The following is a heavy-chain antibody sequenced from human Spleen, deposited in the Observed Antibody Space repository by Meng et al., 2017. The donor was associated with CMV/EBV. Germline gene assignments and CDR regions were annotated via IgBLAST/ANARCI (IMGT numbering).Heavy chain of an antibody. Sequence: GESLKISCAASGFTFRSYWMHWVRQAPGKGLVWVSRINSDGSSTSYADSVKGRLTISRDNAKNTLYLQMKSLRAEDTAVYYCARGMVGYNYGRPFYYFDYWGQGTLVTVSS. CDR3: ARGMVGYNYGRPFYYFDY. J-gene: IGHJ4*02. CDR1: GFTFRSYW. V-gene: IGHV3-74*01. D-gene: IGHD5-18*01. CDR2: INSDGSST.